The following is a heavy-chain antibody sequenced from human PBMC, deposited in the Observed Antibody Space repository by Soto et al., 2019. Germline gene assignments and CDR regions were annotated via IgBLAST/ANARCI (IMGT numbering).Heavy chain of an antibody. V-gene: IGHV1-69*19. Sequence: QVQLVQSGAEVKKPGSSVKVSCKASGGTFSRYTITWVRQAPGQGLEWMGGITPMFGTPNYAQKFQGRVTITADAPTSTAYMELSSLTSEDTALYYCARDGTLYDSSAYYYLYWGQGTLVTVSS. J-gene: IGHJ4*02. CDR1: GGTFSRYT. CDR3: ARDGTLYDSSAYYYLY. D-gene: IGHD3-22*01. CDR2: ITPMFGTP.